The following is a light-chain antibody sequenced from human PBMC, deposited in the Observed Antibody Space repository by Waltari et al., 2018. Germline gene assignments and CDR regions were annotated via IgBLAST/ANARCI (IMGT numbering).Light chain of an antibody. V-gene: IGKV3-15*01. CDR3: QQYDNWLGT. CDR2: GAS. J-gene: IGKJ1*01. CDR1: QSIRSN. Sequence: EIVMTHSPATLSVFPGESATLSCRASQSIRSNLAWYQHKPGQAPRLLIYGASTRATGIPARFSGSGSGTEFTLTISSLQSEDFAVYFCQQYDNWLGTFGQGTKVEIK.